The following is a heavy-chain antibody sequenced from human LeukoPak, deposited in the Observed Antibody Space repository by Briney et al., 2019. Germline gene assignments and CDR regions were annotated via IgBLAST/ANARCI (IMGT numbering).Heavy chain of an antibody. J-gene: IGHJ3*02. CDR3: AKDLSGSYSNDAFDI. V-gene: IGHV3-48*01. Sequence: GGSLRLSCAASGFTFTIYNMNWDRQAPGKGLEWVSFISFSGTTTYYADSVKGRFTISRDNSKNTLYLQMNSLRAEDTAVYYCAKDLSGSYSNDAFDIWGQGTMVTVSS. CDR2: ISFSGTTT. CDR1: GFTFTIYN. D-gene: IGHD1-26*01.